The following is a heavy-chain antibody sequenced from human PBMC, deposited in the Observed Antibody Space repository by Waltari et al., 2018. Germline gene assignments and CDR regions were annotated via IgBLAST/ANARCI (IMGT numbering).Heavy chain of an antibody. Sequence: QVQLVQSGAEVKKPGSSVKVSCKASGGTFSSYAISWVRQAPGQGLEWMGGIIPIFGTANYAQNFQGRFTITADESTSTAYMELSSLRSEDTAVYYCARDAGSSGWPLAFDYWGQGTLVIVSS. V-gene: IGHV1-69*13. CDR1: GGTFSSYA. J-gene: IGHJ4*02. D-gene: IGHD6-19*01. CDR2: IIPIFGTA. CDR3: ARDAGSSGWPLAFDY.